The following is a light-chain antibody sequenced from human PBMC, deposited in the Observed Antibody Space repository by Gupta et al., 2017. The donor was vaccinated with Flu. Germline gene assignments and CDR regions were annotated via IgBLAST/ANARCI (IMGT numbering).Light chain of an antibody. V-gene: IGLV1-40*01. CDR2: GNS. CDR3: QSYDDSLGGWV. CDR1: RSNLGAHYD. J-gene: IGLJ3*02. Sequence: QSVLTQPPSVSGAPGQRVTISCTGSRSNLGAHYDVHWYQRLPGTAPTLLIFGNSNRPSGFPDRFSASKSGTSASLVITGLEAEDEADYYCQSYDDSLGGWVFGGGTKLTVL.